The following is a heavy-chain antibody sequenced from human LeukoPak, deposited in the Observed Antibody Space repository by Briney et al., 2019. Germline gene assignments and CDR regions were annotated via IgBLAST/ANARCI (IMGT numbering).Heavy chain of an antibody. CDR1: GGSISSSSYY. D-gene: IGHD3-22*01. Sequence: SETLSLTCTVSGGSISSSSYYWSWIRQPPGKGLEWIGEINHSGSTNYNPSLKSRVTISVDTSKNQFSLKLSSVTAADTAVYYCARRLIYYYDSSGYSFYYYYYYMDVWGKGTTVTISS. V-gene: IGHV4-39*07. CDR2: INHSGST. J-gene: IGHJ6*03. CDR3: ARRLIYYYDSSGYSFYYYYYYMDV.